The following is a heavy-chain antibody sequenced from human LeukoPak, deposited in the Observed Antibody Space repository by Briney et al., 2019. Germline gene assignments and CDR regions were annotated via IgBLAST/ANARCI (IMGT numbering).Heavy chain of an antibody. CDR2: ISGSGGST. V-gene: IGHV3-23*01. D-gene: IGHD6-6*01. J-gene: IGHJ4*02. CDR3: AKKGSSSSESYYFDY. Sequence: GGSLRLSCAASGFTFSSYAMSWVRQAPGKGLEWVSAISGSGGSTYYADSVKGRFTISRDNSKNTLYLQMNSLRAEDTAVYYCAKKGSSSSESYYFDYWGQGTLVTVSS. CDR1: GFTFSSYA.